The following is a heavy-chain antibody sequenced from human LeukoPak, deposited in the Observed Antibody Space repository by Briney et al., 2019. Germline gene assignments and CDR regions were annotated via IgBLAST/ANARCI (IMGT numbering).Heavy chain of an antibody. J-gene: IGHJ4*02. Sequence: GGSLRLSCAASGFTFSSYGMHWVRQAPGKGLVWVSRINTDGSTTTYADSVKGRFTISRDNAKNTLYLQMSSLRAEDTAVYFCARNFYYGHDYWGQGTLVTVSS. CDR1: GFTFSSYG. CDR2: INTDGSTT. D-gene: IGHD3-10*01. V-gene: IGHV3-74*01. CDR3: ARNFYYGHDY.